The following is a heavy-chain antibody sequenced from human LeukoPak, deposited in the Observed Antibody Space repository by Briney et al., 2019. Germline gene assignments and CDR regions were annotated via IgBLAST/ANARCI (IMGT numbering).Heavy chain of an antibody. CDR3: ARDRIAARGDFDY. V-gene: IGHV4-38-2*02. Sequence: PSETLSLTCTVSGYSISSGYYWGWIRQPPGKGLEWIGGIYYSGSTYYNPSLKSRVTISVDTSKNQFSLKLSSVTAADTAVYYCARDRIAARGDFDYWGQGTLVTVSS. CDR2: IYYSGST. D-gene: IGHD6-6*01. CDR1: GYSISSGYY. J-gene: IGHJ4*02.